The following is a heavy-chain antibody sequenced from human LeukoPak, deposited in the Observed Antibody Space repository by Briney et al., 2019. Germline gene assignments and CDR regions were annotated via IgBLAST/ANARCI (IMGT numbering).Heavy chain of an antibody. V-gene: IGHV4-59*08. Sequence: PSETLSLTCTVSGGSISNYYWSWIRQPPGKGLEWIGYIYYSGSTNYNPSLKSRVTISVDTSKNQFSLKLSSVTAADTAVYYCARRKGHQYDPWGQGTLVTVSS. J-gene: IGHJ5*02. CDR1: GGSISNYY. CDR3: ARRKGHQYDP. CDR2: IYYSGST. D-gene: IGHD4-11*01.